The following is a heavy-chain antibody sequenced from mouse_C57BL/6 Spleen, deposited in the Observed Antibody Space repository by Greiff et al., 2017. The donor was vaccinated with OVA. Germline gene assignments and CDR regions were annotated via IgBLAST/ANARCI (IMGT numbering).Heavy chain of an antibody. CDR2: INPKNGGT. Sequence: VQLQQSGPELVKPGASVKLSCKASGYTFTDYNMHWVKQSPGQGLEWIGYINPKNGGTCYNQKFKGKATLTANKSSSTAYMELRSLTSEDSAVYYWAGGAMDYWGQGTSVTVSS. CDR1: GYTFTDYN. V-gene: IGHV1-22*01. J-gene: IGHJ4*01. CDR3: AGGAMDY.